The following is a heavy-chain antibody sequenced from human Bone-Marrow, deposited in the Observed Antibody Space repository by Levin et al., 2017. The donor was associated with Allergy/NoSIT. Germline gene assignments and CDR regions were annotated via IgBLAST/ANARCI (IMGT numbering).Heavy chain of an antibody. CDR3: AREGYYDGSAYDGYGLDV. CDR2: ITSGSTFT. Sequence: CAGSGFTFNFYNMNWVRQAPGKGLEWVSSITSGSTFTYYADSVRGRFTISRDNARNSLFLQMNSLRADDTAVYYCAREGYYDGSAYDGYGLDVWGQGTTVTVSS. D-gene: IGHD3-22*01. J-gene: IGHJ6*02. V-gene: IGHV3-21*01. CDR1: GFTFNFYN.